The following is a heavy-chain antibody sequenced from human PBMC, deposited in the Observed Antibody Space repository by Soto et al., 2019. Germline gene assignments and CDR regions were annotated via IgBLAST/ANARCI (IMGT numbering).Heavy chain of an antibody. J-gene: IGHJ6*02. V-gene: IGHV1-8*01. CDR3: ARSSSSWAYCYYYGMDV. D-gene: IGHD6-13*01. CDR2: MNPNSGNT. Sequence: ASVKVSCKASGYTFTSYDINWVRQATGQGLEWMGWMNPNSGNTGYAQKFQGRVTMTRNTSISTAYMELSSLRSEDTAVYYCARSSSSWAYCYYYGMDVWGQGTTVTVSS. CDR1: GYTFTSYD.